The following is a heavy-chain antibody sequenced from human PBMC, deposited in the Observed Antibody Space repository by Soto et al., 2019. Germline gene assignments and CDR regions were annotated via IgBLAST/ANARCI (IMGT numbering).Heavy chain of an antibody. CDR3: ARDQNYDFWSGYSFDP. Sequence: SVKVSCKASGGTFSSYAISCVRQSPLQGLEWMGGIIPIFGTANYAQKFQGRVTITADESTSTAYMELSSLRSEDTAVYYCARDQNYDFWSGYSFDPWGQGTLVTVSS. CDR1: GGTFSSYA. V-gene: IGHV1-69*13. D-gene: IGHD3-3*01. J-gene: IGHJ5*02. CDR2: IIPIFGTA.